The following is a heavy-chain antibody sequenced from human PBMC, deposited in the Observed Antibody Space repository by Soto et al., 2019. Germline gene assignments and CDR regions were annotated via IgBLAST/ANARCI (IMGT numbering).Heavy chain of an antibody. Sequence: LRLSCAASGFTFSSYSMNWVRQAPGKGLEWVSSISSSSSYIYYADSVKGRFTISRDNAKNSLYLQMNSLRAEDTAVYYCASKLALGAFDIWGQGTMVTVSS. CDR1: GFTFSSYS. J-gene: IGHJ3*02. V-gene: IGHV3-21*01. D-gene: IGHD6-13*01. CDR3: ASKLALGAFDI. CDR2: ISSSSSYI.